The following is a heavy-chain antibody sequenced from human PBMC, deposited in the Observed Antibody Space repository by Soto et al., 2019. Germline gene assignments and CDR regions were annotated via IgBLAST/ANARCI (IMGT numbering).Heavy chain of an antibody. V-gene: IGHV3-23*01. CDR3: AKNQGVELVPLATVDWCEP. Sequence: PGGSLRLSCAASGFIFENFGMSWVRQDPGKGLEWISSISVSGFKKYYADSVKGRFTISRDNSKSTVYLELNNLSAEDTAVYHCAKNQGVELVPLATVDWCEPLGQGSVVSVSS. CDR1: GFIFENFG. D-gene: IGHD1-1*01. J-gene: IGHJ5*02. CDR2: ISVSGFKK.